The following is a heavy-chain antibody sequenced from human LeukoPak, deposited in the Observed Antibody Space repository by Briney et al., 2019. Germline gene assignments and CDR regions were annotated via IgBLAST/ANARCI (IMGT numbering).Heavy chain of an antibody. CDR2: INPNSGGT. V-gene: IGHV1-2*02. CDR3: ARGLAPRDNWNYASAFDI. Sequence: ASVKVSCKASGYTFTGYYMHWVRQAPGQGLEWMGWINPNSGGTNYAQKFQGRVTITADESTSTAYMELSSLRSEDTAVYYCARGLAPRDNWNYASAFDIWGQGTMVTVSS. D-gene: IGHD1-7*01. J-gene: IGHJ3*02. CDR1: GYTFTGYY.